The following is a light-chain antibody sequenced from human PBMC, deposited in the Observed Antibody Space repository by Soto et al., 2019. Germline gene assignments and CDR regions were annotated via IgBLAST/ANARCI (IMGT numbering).Light chain of an antibody. CDR1: QSVSSNF. CDR3: KQYGSSPPWT. J-gene: IGKJ1*01. CDR2: GAS. Sequence: EIVLTQSPGTLSLSPGERATLSCRASQSVSSNFLAWYQQKPGQAPRLLIYGASSRATGIPDRFSGSGSGTDFTLPISRLEPEDFGVYYCKQYGSSPPWTFGQGTKVEIK. V-gene: IGKV3-20*01.